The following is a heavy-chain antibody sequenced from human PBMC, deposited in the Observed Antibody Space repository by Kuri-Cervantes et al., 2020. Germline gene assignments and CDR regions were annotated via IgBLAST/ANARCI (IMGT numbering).Heavy chain of an antibody. CDR2: INHSGST. J-gene: IGHJ4*02. Sequence: GSLRLSCAVYGGSFSGYYWSWIRQPPGKGLEWIGEINHSGSTNYNPSLKSRVTISVDTSKNQFSLKLSSVTAADTAVYYCARGRSKDYCGQGILVASSS. CDR3: ARGRSKDY. V-gene: IGHV4-34*01. D-gene: IGHD1-14*01. CDR1: GGSFSGYY.